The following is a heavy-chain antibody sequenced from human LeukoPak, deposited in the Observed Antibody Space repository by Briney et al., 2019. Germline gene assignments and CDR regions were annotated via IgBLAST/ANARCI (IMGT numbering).Heavy chain of an antibody. D-gene: IGHD2-2*01. J-gene: IGHJ4*02. CDR3: ARIPYLQGMVFDY. Sequence: PSETLSLTCDVNDESFSTYYWSWIRQPPGKGLEWIGEINHSGSTNYNPSLKSRVTISVDTSKNQFSLKLSSVTAADTAVYYCARIPYLQGMVFDYWGQGTLVTVSS. V-gene: IGHV4-34*01. CDR1: DESFSTYY. CDR2: INHSGST.